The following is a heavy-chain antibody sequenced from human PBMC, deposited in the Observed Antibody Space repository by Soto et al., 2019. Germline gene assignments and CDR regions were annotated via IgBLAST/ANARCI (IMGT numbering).Heavy chain of an antibody. V-gene: IGHV1-3*01. J-gene: IGHJ4*02. CDR3: AREVAGDAYFDY. Sequence: QVQLVQSGAEVKKPGASVKVSCKASGSTFTSYAMHWVRQAPGQRLEWMGWINAGNGNTKYSQKFQGRVTITRDTSASTAYMELSSLRSEDTAVYYCAREVAGDAYFDYWGQGTLVTVSS. D-gene: IGHD6-19*01. CDR1: GSTFTSYA. CDR2: INAGNGNT.